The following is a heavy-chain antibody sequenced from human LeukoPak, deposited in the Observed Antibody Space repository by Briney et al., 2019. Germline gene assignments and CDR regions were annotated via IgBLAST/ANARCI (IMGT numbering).Heavy chain of an antibody. V-gene: IGHV1-18*01. Sequence: GASVKVSCKASGYTFTSYGISWVRQAPGQGLEWMGWISAYNGNTNYAQKLQGRVTMTTDTSTSTAYMELRSLRSDDTAVYYCARDPSYSSSSWHPPGYYYGMDVWGQGTTVTVSS. D-gene: IGHD6-13*01. CDR2: ISAYNGNT. CDR1: GYTFTSYG. CDR3: ARDPSYSSSSWHPPGYYYGMDV. J-gene: IGHJ6*02.